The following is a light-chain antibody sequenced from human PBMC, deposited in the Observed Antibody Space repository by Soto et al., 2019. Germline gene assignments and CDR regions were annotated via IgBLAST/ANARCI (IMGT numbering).Light chain of an antibody. CDR3: QESYSTPLT. CDR2: GAS. V-gene: IGKV1-39*01. CDR1: QSISRY. J-gene: IGKJ4*01. Sequence: DIQMTQSPSSLSASVGVRVTITCRTSQSISRYLNWYQQKPGRAPKLLIYGASTLESGVPSRFSGSGSGTDFTLTINNLQPEDFASYFCQESYSTPLTFGGGTKVDIK.